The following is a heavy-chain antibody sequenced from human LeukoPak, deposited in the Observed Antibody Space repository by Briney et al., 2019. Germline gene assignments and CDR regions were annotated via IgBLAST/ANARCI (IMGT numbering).Heavy chain of an antibody. CDR3: ARGNDYGDYVATGY. CDR2: IYSGGRT. V-gene: IGHV3-66*01. CDR1: GFTVSSNY. Sequence: GGSLRLSCAGSGFTVSSNYMSWVRQAPGKGLEWVSVIYSGGRTFYADSVKGRFIISRDNSKNTPYLQMNSLRAEDTAVYYCARGNDYGDYVATGYWGQGTLVSVSS. D-gene: IGHD4-17*01. J-gene: IGHJ4*02.